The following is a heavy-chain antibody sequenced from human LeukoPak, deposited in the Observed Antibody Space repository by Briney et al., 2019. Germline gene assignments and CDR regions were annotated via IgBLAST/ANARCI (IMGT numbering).Heavy chain of an antibody. Sequence: PSETLSLTCAVYGGSFSGYYWSWIRQPPGKGLEWIGSIYYSGSTYYNPSLKSRVTISVDTSKNQFSLKLSSVTAADTAVYYCARHDGRGSGWSGVHDYWGQGTLVTVSS. CDR3: ARHDGRGSGWSGVHDY. CDR1: GGSFSGYY. CDR2: IYYSGST. D-gene: IGHD6-19*01. J-gene: IGHJ4*02. V-gene: IGHV4-34*01.